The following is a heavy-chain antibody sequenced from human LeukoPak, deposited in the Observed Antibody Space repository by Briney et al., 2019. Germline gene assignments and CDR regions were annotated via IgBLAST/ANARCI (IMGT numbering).Heavy chain of an antibody. CDR2: ISAYNGNT. V-gene: IGHV1-18*01. D-gene: IGHD2-2*01. Sequence: ASVKVSCKASGYTFTSYGISWVRQAPGQGLEWMGWISAYNGNTNYAQKLQGRVTMTTDTSTSTAYMELRSLRSDDTAVYYCARVKTYQLLFPWCNPWGQGTLVTVSS. CDR3: ARVKTYQLLFPWCNP. J-gene: IGHJ5*02. CDR1: GYTFTSYG.